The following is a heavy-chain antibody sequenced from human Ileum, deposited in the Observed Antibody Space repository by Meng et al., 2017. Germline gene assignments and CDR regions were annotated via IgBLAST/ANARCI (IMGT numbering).Heavy chain of an antibody. Sequence: GESLKISCAASGFTFTGSWMSWVRQAPGKGLEWLSLINQDGSVTHYVDSVKGRFTISRDNADNSLYLQMNSLRAEDTALYYCARGPHCGALDYWGQGTLVTVSS. CDR2: INQDGSVT. CDR1: GFTFTGSW. D-gene: IGHD4/OR15-4a*01. V-gene: IGHV3-7*01. J-gene: IGHJ4*02. CDR3: ARGPHCGALDY.